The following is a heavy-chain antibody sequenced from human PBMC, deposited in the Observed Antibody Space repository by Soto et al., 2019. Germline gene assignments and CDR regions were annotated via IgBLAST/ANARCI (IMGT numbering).Heavy chain of an antibody. V-gene: IGHV3-74*01. CDR3: ARERGGYSSDF. D-gene: IGHD2-15*01. Sequence: EVQLVESGGGLVQPGGSLRLSCAASGFTFSSYWMHWLRQVPGKGLVWVSRINGDGSYTNYADSVKGRFTISSDTAKNTLYLQMNSLRAEDTAVYYCARERGGYSSDFWGQGTLVTVSS. J-gene: IGHJ4*02. CDR2: INGDGSYT. CDR1: GFTFSSYW.